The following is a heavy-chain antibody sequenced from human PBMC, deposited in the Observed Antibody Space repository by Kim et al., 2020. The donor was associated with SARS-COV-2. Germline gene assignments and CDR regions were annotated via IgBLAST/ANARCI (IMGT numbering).Heavy chain of an antibody. CDR3: IRGTTAWKGIDY. D-gene: IGHD1-1*01. CDR2: IGPDGGTT. V-gene: IGHV3-74*01. J-gene: IGHJ4*02. Sequence: GGSLRLSCAASGFTFSGHWMHWVRQAPGRGLVWVSRIGPDGGTTFYADSVRGRFTISRDNAKNTLYLQMNSLRVDDSALYYCIRGTTAWKGIDYWGQGTLVTVSS. CDR1: GFTFSGHW.